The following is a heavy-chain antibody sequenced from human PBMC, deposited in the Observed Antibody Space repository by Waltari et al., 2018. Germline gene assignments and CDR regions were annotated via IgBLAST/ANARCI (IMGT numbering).Heavy chain of an antibody. D-gene: IGHD7-27*01. J-gene: IGHJ2*01. CDR1: GLTFKNYA. Sequence: EVRVLESGGGLVQPGGSLRLSCAASGLTFKNYAMAWVRQAPGTGLECVAVITGGGTNTYYADSVKGRFTVSRDNSKNTLDLQMNNLRLEDTAVYFCAKGLGMRDWYFDIWGRGTLLTVSS. CDR3: AKGLGMRDWYFDI. V-gene: IGHV3-23*01. CDR2: ITGGGTNT.